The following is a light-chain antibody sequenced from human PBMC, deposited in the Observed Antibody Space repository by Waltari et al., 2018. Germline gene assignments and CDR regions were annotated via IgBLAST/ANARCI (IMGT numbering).Light chain of an antibody. CDR3: QQYYSTPYT. Sequence: DIVMTQYQDSLAVSLGVRATINCKASKSVLYSSNNKNYLAWYQQKPGQPPKLLIYWASTREFGVPDRFSGSGSGTDFTLTISSLQAEDVAVYYCQQYYSTPYTFGQGTKLEIK. CDR1: KSVLYSSNNKNY. J-gene: IGKJ2*01. CDR2: WAS. V-gene: IGKV4-1*01.